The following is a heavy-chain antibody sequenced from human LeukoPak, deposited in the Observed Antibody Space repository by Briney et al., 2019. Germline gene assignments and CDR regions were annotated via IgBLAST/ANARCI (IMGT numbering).Heavy chain of an antibody. Sequence: PSETLSPTCAVSGGSISSGGYYWSWIRQHPGKGLEWIGYIYYSGSTYYNPSLKSRVTISVDTSKNQFSLKLSSVTAADTAVYYCARGEDDGSLSVNFDYWGQGTLVTVSS. CDR1: GGSISSGGYY. J-gene: IGHJ4*02. CDR3: ARGEDDGSLSVNFDY. CDR2: IYYSGST. D-gene: IGHD5-24*01. V-gene: IGHV4-31*11.